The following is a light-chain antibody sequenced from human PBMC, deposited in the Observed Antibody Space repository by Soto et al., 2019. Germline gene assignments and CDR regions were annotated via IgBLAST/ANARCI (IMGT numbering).Light chain of an antibody. J-gene: IGKJ1*01. CDR2: KAS. V-gene: IGKV1-5*03. Sequence: DIQMTQSPSTLSASVGDRVTITCRASQYISSWLAWYQQKPGKAPKLLIYKASSLESGVPPRFSGRGSGTEFTLTTSSRQPDDFATYYCQQYNSQRTFGEGTKVELK. CDR3: QQYNSQRT. CDR1: QYISSW.